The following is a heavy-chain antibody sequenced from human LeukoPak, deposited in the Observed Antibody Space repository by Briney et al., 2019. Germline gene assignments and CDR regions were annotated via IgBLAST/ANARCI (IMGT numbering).Heavy chain of an antibody. CDR1: GYTFTGYY. CDR2: INPNSGAT. D-gene: IGHD2-21*02. V-gene: IGHV1-2*06. Sequence: VASVKVSCKPSGYTFTGYYMHWVRQAPGQGLEWMGRINPNSGATNYAQKFQGRVTMTRDTSISTAYMELTTLRSDDTAVYYCVKSIEYCSADCYGYFDLWGRGTLVTVSS. J-gene: IGHJ2*01. CDR3: VKSIEYCSADCYGYFDL.